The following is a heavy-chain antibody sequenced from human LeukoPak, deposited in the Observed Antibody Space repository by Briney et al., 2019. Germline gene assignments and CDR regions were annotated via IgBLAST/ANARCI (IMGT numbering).Heavy chain of an antibody. CDR1: GFTFDDYA. D-gene: IGHD6-13*01. V-gene: IGHV3-43D*03. CDR2: IGWDGGSA. J-gene: IGHJ4*02. Sequence: GGSLRLSCAASGFTFDDYAMHWVRQAPGKGLEWVSLIGWDGGSAYYADSVKGRFTISRDNSKNSLYLQMNSLRAEDTALYYCAKDGSSSWSFHPYYFDYWGQGTLVTVSS. CDR3: AKDGSSSWSFHPYYFDY.